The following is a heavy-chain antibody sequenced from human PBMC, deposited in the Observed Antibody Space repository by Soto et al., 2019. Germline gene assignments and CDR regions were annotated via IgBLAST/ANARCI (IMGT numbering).Heavy chain of an antibody. CDR3: AKDMIRGVIIPRPFDY. V-gene: IGHV3-23*01. D-gene: IGHD3-10*01. J-gene: IGHJ4*02. CDR2: ISGSGGST. CDR1: GFTFSSYA. Sequence: PGGSLRLSCAASGFTFSSYAMSWVRQAPGKGLEWVSAISGSGGSTYYADSVKGRFTISRDNSKNTLYLQMNSLRAEDTAVYYCAKDMIRGVIIPRPFDYWGQGTLVTVSS.